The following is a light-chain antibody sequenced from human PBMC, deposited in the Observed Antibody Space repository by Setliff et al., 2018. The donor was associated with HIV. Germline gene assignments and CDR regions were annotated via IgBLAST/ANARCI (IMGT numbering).Light chain of an antibody. CDR2: DVT. V-gene: IGLV2-23*02. Sequence: QSALAQPASVSGSPGQSITISCTGTSSDIGTYNLVSWYQQHPGKAPKLMIYDVTKRPSGVSNRFSGSKSGNTASLTISGLQAEDEADYYCCSYAGSSTYVFGTGTKGTV. J-gene: IGLJ1*01. CDR3: CSYAGSSTYV. CDR1: SSDIGTYNL.